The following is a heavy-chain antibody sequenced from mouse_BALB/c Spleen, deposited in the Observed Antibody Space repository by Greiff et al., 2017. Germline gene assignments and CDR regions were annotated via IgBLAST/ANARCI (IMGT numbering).Heavy chain of an antibody. CDR2: INPSSGYT. D-gene: IGHD1-2*01. V-gene: IGHV1-4*01. CDR3: ARWGITTALFDY. Sequence: VQLVESGAELARPGASVKMSCKASGYTFTSYTMHWVKQRPGQGLEWIGYINPSSGYTNYNQKFKDKATLTADKSSSTAYMQLSSLTSEDSAVYYCARWGITTALFDYWGQGTTLTVSS. CDR1: GYTFTSYT. J-gene: IGHJ2*01.